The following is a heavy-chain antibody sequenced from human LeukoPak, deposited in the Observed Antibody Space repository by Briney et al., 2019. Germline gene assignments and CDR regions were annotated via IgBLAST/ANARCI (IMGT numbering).Heavy chain of an antibody. CDR1: GSTFSSYA. CDR2: ISGNSGNT. CDR3: AKPARVGAVDY. V-gene: IGHV3-23*01. D-gene: IGHD6-13*01. Sequence: GGSLRLSCAASGSTFSSYAMSWVRQAPGMGLEWVSAISGNSGNTHYADSVKGRFTISRDNSKNTLYLQMNSLRAEDTAIYYCAKPARVGAVDYWGQGTLVTVSS. J-gene: IGHJ4*02.